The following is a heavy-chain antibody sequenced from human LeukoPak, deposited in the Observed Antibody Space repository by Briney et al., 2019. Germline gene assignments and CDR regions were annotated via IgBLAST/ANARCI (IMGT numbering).Heavy chain of an antibody. D-gene: IGHD2-15*01. Sequence: SETLSLTCTVSGGLISISTYYWGWIRQPPGKGLEWIGSIYYSGTTHYNPSLKSRVTISVDTSKNQFSLKLSSVTAADTAVYYCARRRRAATRYNWFDPWGQGTLVTVSS. CDR3: ARRRRAATRYNWFDP. J-gene: IGHJ5*02. V-gene: IGHV4-39*07. CDR2: IYYSGTT. CDR1: GGLISISTYY.